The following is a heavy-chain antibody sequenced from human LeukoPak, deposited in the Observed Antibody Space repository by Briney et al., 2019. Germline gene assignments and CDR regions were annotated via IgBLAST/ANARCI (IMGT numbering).Heavy chain of an antibody. V-gene: IGHV4-39*02. CDR3: ARDPYYCSSTSCYV. D-gene: IGHD2-2*01. CDR1: GGSISSSSYY. Sequence: SETLSLTCTVSGGSISSSSYYWGWIRQPPGKGREWIGSIYYSGSTYYDPSLKSRVTISVDTSKNQFSLKLSSVTAADTAVYYCARDPYYCSSTSCYVWGRGTTVTVSS. CDR2: IYYSGST. J-gene: IGHJ6*02.